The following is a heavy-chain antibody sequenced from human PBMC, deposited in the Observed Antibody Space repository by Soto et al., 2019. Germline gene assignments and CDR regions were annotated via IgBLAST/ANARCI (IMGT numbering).Heavy chain of an antibody. Sequence: PSDTLSLTCTVSGRSISSSRCHWGWIRQPPGKGLEWIASIKYSGTTFYNPALKCRVTLSVDTSKNQFALKLSSVTAAETAVYYCARTLYSYGPRFDYWGQGTLVTVSS. V-gene: IGHV4-39*01. CDR2: IKYSGTT. CDR1: GRSISSSRCH. CDR3: ARTLYSYGPRFDY. J-gene: IGHJ4*02. D-gene: IGHD5-18*01.